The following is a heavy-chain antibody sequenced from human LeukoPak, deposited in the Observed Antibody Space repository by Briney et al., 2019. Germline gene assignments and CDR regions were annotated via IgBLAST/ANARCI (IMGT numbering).Heavy chain of an antibody. Sequence: SETLSLTCAVYGGSFSGYYGSWIRQPPGKGLEWIGEINHSGSTNYNPSLKSRVTISLDTSKNQFSLKLSSVTAADTAMYYCATLPVAGVVVVAATRYTPWGQGTLVTVSS. D-gene: IGHD2-15*01. CDR3: ATLPVAGVVVVAATRYTP. J-gene: IGHJ5*02. CDR2: INHSGST. CDR1: GGSFSGYY. V-gene: IGHV4-34*01.